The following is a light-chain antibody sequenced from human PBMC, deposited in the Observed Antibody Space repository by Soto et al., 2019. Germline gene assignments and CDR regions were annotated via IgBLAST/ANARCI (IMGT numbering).Light chain of an antibody. CDR3: QSYDSSLSGAV. Sequence: QSVLTQPPSVSGAPGQRVTISCTGSSSNIGAGYDVHWYQQLPGTAPKLLIYGNSNRPSGVPDRFSGSKSFTSASLAITGLQAEDEADYYCQSYDSSLSGAVFGGGTQLTVL. CDR1: SSNIGAGYD. V-gene: IGLV1-40*01. J-gene: IGLJ7*01. CDR2: GNS.